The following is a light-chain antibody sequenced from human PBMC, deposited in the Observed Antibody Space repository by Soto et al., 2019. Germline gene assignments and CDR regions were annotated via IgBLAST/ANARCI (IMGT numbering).Light chain of an antibody. CDR2: QDS. J-gene: IGLJ2*01. CDR3: QAWDSSTVV. Sequence: SYELTQPPSVSVSPGQTASITCSGDKLGDQYACWYQQKPGQSPVLVIYQDSNRPSGIPERFSGSNSANTATLTISGTQAMDEADYYCQAWDSSTVVFGGGTKLTVL. CDR1: KLGDQY. V-gene: IGLV3-1*01.